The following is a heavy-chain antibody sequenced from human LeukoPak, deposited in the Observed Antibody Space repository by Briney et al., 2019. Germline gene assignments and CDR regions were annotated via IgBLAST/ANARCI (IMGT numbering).Heavy chain of an antibody. CDR2: FDPEDGET. CDR3: AISGSYYGWFVP. J-gene: IGHJ5*02. V-gene: IGHV1-24*01. D-gene: IGHD1-26*01. Sequence: ASVKVSCKVSGYSLTELSMHWVRQAPGKGLEWMGGFDPEDGETIYAQKFQGRVTMTEDTSADTAYMELSSLRSEDTAVYYCAISGSYYGWFVPRGQGTLVTVSS. CDR1: GYSLTELS.